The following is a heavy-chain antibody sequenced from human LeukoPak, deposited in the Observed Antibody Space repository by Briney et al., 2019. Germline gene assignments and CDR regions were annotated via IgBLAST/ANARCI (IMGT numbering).Heavy chain of an antibody. Sequence: GGSLRLSCAASGFTFSSYWMSWVRQAPGKGLEWVANINQDGSETYYVDSVEGRFTISRDNAKNSLFLQMSSLRAEDTAVYFCSGDPGDYWGQGTLVTVSS. CDR1: GFTFSSYW. J-gene: IGHJ4*02. D-gene: IGHD7-27*01. CDR3: SGDPGDY. V-gene: IGHV3-7*04. CDR2: INQDGSET.